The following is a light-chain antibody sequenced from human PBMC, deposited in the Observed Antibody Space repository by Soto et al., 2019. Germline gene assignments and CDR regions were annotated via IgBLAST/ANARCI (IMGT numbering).Light chain of an antibody. V-gene: IGKV3-11*01. Sequence: EIVLTQSPATLSLSPGERATLSCRASQSVSSYLAWYQQKPGQAPRLLIYDASNRATGIPARFSGSGSGTDFHLTISSLEPEDFAVYYCQQRSNWPPEVTFGPGTKVDIK. J-gene: IGKJ3*01. CDR2: DAS. CDR1: QSVSSY. CDR3: QQRSNWPPEVT.